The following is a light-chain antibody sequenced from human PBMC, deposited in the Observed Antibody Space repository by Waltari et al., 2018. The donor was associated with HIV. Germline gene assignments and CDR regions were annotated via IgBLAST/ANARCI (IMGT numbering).Light chain of an antibody. CDR2: DNN. CDR1: SSTIGRTS. J-gene: IGLJ3*02. Sequence: SVLTQPPSVSAAPGQKVTIPCSGTSSTIGRTSVPWYQQLPGTAPKLLIDDNNKRPLGIPDRFSGSKSGTSATLGITGLQTGDEADYYCGTWDNSLRTCVFGGGTKLTVL. V-gene: IGLV1-51*01. CDR3: GTWDNSLRTCV.